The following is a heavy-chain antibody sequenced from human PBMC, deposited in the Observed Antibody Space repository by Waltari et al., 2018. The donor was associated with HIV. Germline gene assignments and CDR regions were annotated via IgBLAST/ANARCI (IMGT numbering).Heavy chain of an antibody. Sequence: QLQLQESGPGLVKPSETLSLTCTVSGGSISSSSYYWGWIRQPPGKGLEWIGSIYYSGSTYYNPSLKSRVTISVDTSKNQFSLKLSSVTAADTAVYYCARYYYDSNEGARGDAFDIWGQGTMVTVSS. J-gene: IGHJ3*02. CDR1: GGSISSSSYY. V-gene: IGHV4-39*07. CDR2: IYYSGST. D-gene: IGHD3-22*01. CDR3: ARYYYDSNEGARGDAFDI.